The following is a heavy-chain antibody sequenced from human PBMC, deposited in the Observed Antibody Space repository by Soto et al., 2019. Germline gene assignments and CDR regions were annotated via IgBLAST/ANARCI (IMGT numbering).Heavy chain of an antibody. D-gene: IGHD3-10*01. CDR1: GYTFTSYY. J-gene: IGHJ6*03. Sequence: GASVKVSCKASGYTFTSYYMHWVRQAPGQGLEWMGIINPSGGSTSYAQKFQGRVTMTRDTSTSTVYMELSSLRSEDTAVYYCARKALGEWFGDNYYYYMDVWGKGTTVTVSS. CDR2: INPSGGST. V-gene: IGHV1-46*03. CDR3: ARKALGEWFGDNYYYYMDV.